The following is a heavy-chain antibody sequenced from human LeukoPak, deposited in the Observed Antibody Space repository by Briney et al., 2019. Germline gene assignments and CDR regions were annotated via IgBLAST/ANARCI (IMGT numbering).Heavy chain of an antibody. D-gene: IGHD2-2*01. Sequence: ASVKVSCKASGYTFNNYGISWVRQAPGQGLEWMGWVSGYTGNTNYAERFQGRVTMTTDTSTSTVYMELTSLRSDDTAVYYCARGEVSASLYYFDFWGQGTLVTVS. J-gene: IGHJ4*02. V-gene: IGHV1-18*01. CDR2: VSGYTGNT. CDR1: GYTFNNYG. CDR3: ARGEVSASLYYFDF.